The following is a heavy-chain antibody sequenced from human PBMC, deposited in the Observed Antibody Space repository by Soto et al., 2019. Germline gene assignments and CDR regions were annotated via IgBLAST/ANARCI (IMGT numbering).Heavy chain of an antibody. CDR1: GFTFGDYA. D-gene: IGHD3-9*01. Sequence: GGSLRLSCTASGFTFGDYAMSWFRQAPGKGLEWVGFIRSKAYGGTTEYAASVKGRFTISRDDSKSIAYLQTNSLKTEDTAVYYCTRDPRGDILTGYYTYYFDYWGQGTLVTVSS. V-gene: IGHV3-49*03. CDR2: IRSKAYGGTT. CDR3: TRDPRGDILTGYYTYYFDY. J-gene: IGHJ4*02.